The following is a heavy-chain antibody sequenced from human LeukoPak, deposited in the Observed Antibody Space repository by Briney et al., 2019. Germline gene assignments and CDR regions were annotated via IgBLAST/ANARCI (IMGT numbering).Heavy chain of an antibody. J-gene: IGHJ4*02. CDR2: IYYSGST. CDR1: GGSISSNY. D-gene: IGHD2-21*02. V-gene: IGHV4-59*08. Sequence: SETLSLTCTVSGGSISSNYWSWIRQPPGKGLEWIGYIYYSGSTYYNPSLKSRVTISVDTSKNQFSLKLSSVTAADTAVYYCARHGHHGDHDYWGQGTLVTVSS. CDR3: ARHGHHGDHDY.